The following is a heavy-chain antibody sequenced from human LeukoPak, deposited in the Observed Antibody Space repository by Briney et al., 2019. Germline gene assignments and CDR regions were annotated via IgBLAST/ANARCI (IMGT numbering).Heavy chain of an antibody. V-gene: IGHV1-8*02. Sequence: ASVKVSCKASGYSPSDYNISWVRQATGQGLEWMGSMNPKSGDPVYAQKFQGRVTMTRDTSTNTVDMELSSLRSEDTAVYYCATGLTPNTFDVWGQGTMVTVSS. CDR1: GYSPSDYN. CDR2: MNPKSGDP. D-gene: IGHD2-21*02. J-gene: IGHJ3*01. CDR3: ATGLTPNTFDV.